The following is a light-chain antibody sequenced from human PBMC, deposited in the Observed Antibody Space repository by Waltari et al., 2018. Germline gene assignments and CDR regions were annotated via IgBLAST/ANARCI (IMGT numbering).Light chain of an antibody. J-gene: IGLJ1*01. V-gene: IGLV2-8*01. CDR1: SSDVGAYNF. CDR3: SSYAGSNNV. CDR2: DVS. Sequence: QSALTQPPSAPGSPGQSVTISCTGTSSDVGAYNFVSWYQQHPGKAPKLMIYDVSKRPSGVPDRFSCSKSGNTASLTVSGLQAGDEADYYCSSYAGSNNVFGTGTKVTVL.